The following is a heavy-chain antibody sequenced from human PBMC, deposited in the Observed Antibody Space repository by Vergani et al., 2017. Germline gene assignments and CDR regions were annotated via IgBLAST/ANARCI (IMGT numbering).Heavy chain of an antibody. J-gene: IGHJ6*02. V-gene: IGHV5-51*01. CDR1: GYSFTSYW. CDR3: ARHGPAYYYGSGYYYGMDV. D-gene: IGHD3-10*01. CDR2: IYPGDSDT. Sequence: EVQLVQSGAEVKKPGESLKISCKGSGYSFTSYWIGWVRQMPXKGLEWMGIIYPGDSDTRYSPSFQGQVTISADKSISTAYLQWSSLKASDTAMYYCARHGPAYYYGSGYYYGMDVWGQGTTVTVSS.